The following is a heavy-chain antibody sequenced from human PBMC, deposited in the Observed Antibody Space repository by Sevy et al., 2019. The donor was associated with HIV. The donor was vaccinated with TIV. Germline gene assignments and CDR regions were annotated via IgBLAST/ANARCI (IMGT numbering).Heavy chain of an antibody. CDR1: EDSEFTFSKAW. J-gene: IGHJ6*03. CDR2: IKSKSDAGTT. CDR3: ASGSSSWYPYYYYYYYMDV. D-gene: IGHD6-13*01. Sequence: GGSLRLSCAASEDSEFTFSKAWMTWVRQAPGKGPEWVGRIKSKSDAGTTDYAAPVKGRFTISRDDSKATLYLQMNSLRAEDTAVYYCASGSSSWYPYYYYYYYMDVWGKGTTVTVSS. V-gene: IGHV3-15*01.